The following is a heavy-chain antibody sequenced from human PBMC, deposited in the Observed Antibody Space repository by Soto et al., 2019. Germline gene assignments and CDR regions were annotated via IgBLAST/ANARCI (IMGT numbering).Heavy chain of an antibody. CDR1: GGSFSGYY. Sequence: SETLSLTCAVYGGSFSGYYWSWIRQPPGKGLEWIGEINHSGSTNYNPSLKSRVTISVDTSKNQFSLKLSSVTAADTAVYYCARPPYGDYFAFDIWGQGTMVTVSS. V-gene: IGHV4-34*01. D-gene: IGHD4-17*01. CDR3: ARPPYGDYFAFDI. J-gene: IGHJ3*02. CDR2: INHSGST.